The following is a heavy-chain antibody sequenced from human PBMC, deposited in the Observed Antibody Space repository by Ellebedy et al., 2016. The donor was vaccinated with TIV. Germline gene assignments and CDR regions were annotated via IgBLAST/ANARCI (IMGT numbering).Heavy chain of an antibody. CDR3: ARDPRNKGFDP. CDR1: GFTFSGYW. V-gene: IGHV3-74*03. Sequence: PGGSLRLSCAASGFTFSGYWMHWVRQAPGKGLVWVSCISGDGRSTKYADSVKGRFPISRDNAKDTLDLQMNSLTAEDSAVYYCARDPRNKGFDPWGQGTLVTVSS. CDR2: ISGDGRST. J-gene: IGHJ5*02.